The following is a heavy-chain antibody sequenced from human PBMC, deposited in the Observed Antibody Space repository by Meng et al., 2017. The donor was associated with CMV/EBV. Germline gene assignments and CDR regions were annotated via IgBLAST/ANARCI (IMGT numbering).Heavy chain of an antibody. CDR1: EFTSSSYA. Sequence: GGPLRLSCAASEFTSSSYALNWVRQAPGKGLEWVSIISDSGGITYYADSVEGRFTISRDNSKNTLCLQMNSLRAEDTAVYYCAKGRSIEAPGTRYFDCWGQGTLVTVSS. D-gene: IGHD6-13*01. V-gene: IGHV3-23*01. CDR3: AKGRSIEAPGTRYFDC. J-gene: IGHJ4*02. CDR2: ISDSGGIT.